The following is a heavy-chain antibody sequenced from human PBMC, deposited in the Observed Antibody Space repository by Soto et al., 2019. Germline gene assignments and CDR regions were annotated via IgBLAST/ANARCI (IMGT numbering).Heavy chain of an antibody. CDR2: ILIDGTT. CDR3: AKEKISTSCCNWFDP. D-gene: IGHD2-2*01. CDR1: GFSVRSSQ. Sequence: PGGSLRLSCAVSGFSVRSSQMSWVRQAPGKGLEWVSVILIDGTTHYGVSVKGRFTISRDSARNTLYLQMNSLRAEDTAVYYCAKEKISTSCCNWFDPWGQGTLVTVSS. J-gene: IGHJ5*02. V-gene: IGHV3-53*01.